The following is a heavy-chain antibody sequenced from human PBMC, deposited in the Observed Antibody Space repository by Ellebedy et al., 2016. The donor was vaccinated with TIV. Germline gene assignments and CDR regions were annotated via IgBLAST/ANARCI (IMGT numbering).Heavy chain of an antibody. V-gene: IGHV3-15*01. CDR2: IKSKTDGGTT. Sequence: PSETLSLTCAVYGGSFSGYYWSWIRQAPGKGLEWVGRIKSKTDGGTTDYAAPVKGRFTISRDDSKNTLYLQMNSLKTEDTAVYYCTWRGWFDPWGQGTLVTVSS. J-gene: IGHJ5*02. CDR1: GGSFSGYY. CDR3: TWRGWFDP.